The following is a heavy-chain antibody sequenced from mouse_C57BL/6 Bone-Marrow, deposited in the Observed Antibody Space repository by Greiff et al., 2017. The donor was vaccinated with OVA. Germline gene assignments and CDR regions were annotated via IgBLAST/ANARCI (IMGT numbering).Heavy chain of an antibody. V-gene: IGHV1-18*01. J-gene: IGHJ4*01. CDR3: ARSHRYYHECAMDY. D-gene: IGHD1-1*01. Sequence: VQLQQSRPELVKPGASVKIPCKASGYTFTDYNMDWVKQSHGKSLEWIGDINPNNGGTIYNQKFKGKATLTVDKSSSTAYMELRSLTSEDTAVYYCARSHRYYHECAMDYWGQGTSVTVSS. CDR1: GYTFTDYN. CDR2: INPNNGGT.